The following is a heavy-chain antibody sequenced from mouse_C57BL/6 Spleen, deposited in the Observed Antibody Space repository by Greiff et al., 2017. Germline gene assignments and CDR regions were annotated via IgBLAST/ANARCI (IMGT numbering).Heavy chain of an antibody. D-gene: IGHD1-1*01. CDR1: GYAFSSSW. CDR2: IYPGDGDT. CDR3: ARRAYGSSYHFDV. Sequence: VHLVESGPELVKPGASVKISCKASGYAFSSSWMNWVKQRPGKGLEWIGRIYPGDGDTNYNGKFKGKATLTADKSSSTAYMQLSSLTSEDSAVYVCARRAYGSSYHFDVWGTGTTVTVSS. V-gene: IGHV1-82*01. J-gene: IGHJ1*03.